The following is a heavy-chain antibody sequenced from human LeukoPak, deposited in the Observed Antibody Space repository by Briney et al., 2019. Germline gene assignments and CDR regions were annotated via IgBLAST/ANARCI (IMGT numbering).Heavy chain of an antibody. CDR1: GFTFSSYW. V-gene: IGHV3-7*01. CDR2: INHNGNVN. D-gene: IGHD3-16*01. Sequence: GSLRLSCAASGFTFSSYWMNWARQAPGKGLEWVASINHNGNVNYYVDSVKGRFTISRDNAKNTLFLQMNSLRVEDTGFYYCARDAGWGRLDSWGQGALVTVSS. J-gene: IGHJ4*02. CDR3: ARDAGWGRLDS.